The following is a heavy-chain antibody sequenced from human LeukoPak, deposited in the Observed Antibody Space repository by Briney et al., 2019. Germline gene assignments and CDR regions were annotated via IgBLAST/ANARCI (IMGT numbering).Heavy chain of an antibody. CDR1: GDAISRYY. V-gene: IGHV4-59*01. CDR3: ARASCSGGTCPRGWYFDY. D-gene: IGHD2-15*01. Sequence: SETLSLTCTVSGDAISRYYWSWIRQPPGKGLEWIGYIYYSGSTNYNPSLKSRATISIDTSKKQFSLRLSSVTAADTAVYYCARASCSGGTCPRGWYFDYWGQGTLVTVSS. CDR2: IYYSGST. J-gene: IGHJ4*02.